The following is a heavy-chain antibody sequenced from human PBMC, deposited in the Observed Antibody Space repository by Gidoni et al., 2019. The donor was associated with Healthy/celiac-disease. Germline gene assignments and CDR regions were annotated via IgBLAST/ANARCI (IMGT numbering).Heavy chain of an antibody. J-gene: IGHJ4*02. CDR1: GFTFSSYA. V-gene: IGHV3-30-3*01. D-gene: IGHD2-2*01. CDR2: ISYDGSNK. CDR3: ARAMVPAAMSSKIDY. Sequence: QVQLVESGGGVVQPGRSLRLSCAASGFTFSSYAMHWVRQAPGKGLEWVAVISYDGSNKYYADSVKGRFTISRDNSKNTLYLQMNSLRAEDTAVYYCARAMVPAAMSSKIDYWGQGTLVTVSS.